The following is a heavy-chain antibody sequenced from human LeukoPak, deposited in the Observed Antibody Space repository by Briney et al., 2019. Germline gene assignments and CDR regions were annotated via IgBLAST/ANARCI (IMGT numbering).Heavy chain of an antibody. V-gene: IGHV3-30*04. CDR3: ARGRRQWLITPADN. D-gene: IGHD6-19*01. CDR1: GFTFSSYP. CDR2: VSYDGSSE. J-gene: IGHJ4*02. Sequence: GGSLRLSCAVSGFTFSSYPFHWVRQAPGKGLEWVAVVSYDGSSEYYADSVKGRFNISRDNSKNTLFLQMNSLGAEDTAVYFCARGRRQWLITPADNWGQGTLVTVSS.